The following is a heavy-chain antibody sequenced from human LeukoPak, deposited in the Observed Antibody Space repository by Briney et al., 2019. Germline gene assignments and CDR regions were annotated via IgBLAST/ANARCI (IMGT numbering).Heavy chain of an antibody. Sequence: SETLSLTCTVSGGSISSSSYYWGWIRQPPGKGLEWIGSFYYSGSAYYNPSLRSRVTISVDTSKNQFSLKLSSVTAADTAVYYCARDSGPPNYYFDYWGQGTLVTVSS. CDR3: ARDSGPPNYYFDY. V-gene: IGHV4-39*07. D-gene: IGHD2-8*02. CDR1: GGSISSSSYY. CDR2: FYYSGSA. J-gene: IGHJ4*02.